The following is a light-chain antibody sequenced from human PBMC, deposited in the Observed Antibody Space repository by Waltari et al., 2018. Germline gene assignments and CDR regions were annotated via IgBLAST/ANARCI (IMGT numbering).Light chain of an antibody. CDR1: SSNIGSKT. V-gene: IGLV1-44*01. CDR2: GDD. CDR3: GAWDDSLNGYG. Sequence: QSVLTQPPSASGTPGQRVTISCSGSSSNIGSKTVSWYHQLPGTAPKLLIYGDDQTPSGFPDTFSSSKSGTPASLSISNLQSEDEADYYCGAWDDSLNGYGFGSGTKVNVL. J-gene: IGLJ1*01.